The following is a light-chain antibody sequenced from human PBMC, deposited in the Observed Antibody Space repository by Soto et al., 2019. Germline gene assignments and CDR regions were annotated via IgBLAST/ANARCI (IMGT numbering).Light chain of an antibody. CDR1: ETVATN. V-gene: IGKV3-15*01. CDR2: GAS. J-gene: IGKJ1*01. Sequence: EVVMTQSPATLSASPGERATLSCWASETVATNLAWYQQKPGQAPRLLSSGASTRAAGISDRFGGSGSGTEFTLIISSLRSEDSCIYYCQQYFEWPPMTFGQGTKVEI. CDR3: QQYFEWPPMT.